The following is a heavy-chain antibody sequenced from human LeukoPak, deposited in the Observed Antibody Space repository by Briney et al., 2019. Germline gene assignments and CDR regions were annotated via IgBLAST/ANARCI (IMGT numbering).Heavy chain of an antibody. J-gene: IGHJ4*02. CDR1: GGSISSSSYY. D-gene: IGHD1-26*01. CDR3: ARRDGGSYHVVHFDY. CDR2: IYYSGST. Sequence: PSETLSLTCTVSGGSISSSSYYWGWIRQPPGKGLEWIVSIYYSGSTYYNPSLKSRVTISVDTSKNQFSLKLSSVTAADTAVYYCARRDGGSYHVVHFDYWGQGTLVTVSS. V-gene: IGHV4-39*01.